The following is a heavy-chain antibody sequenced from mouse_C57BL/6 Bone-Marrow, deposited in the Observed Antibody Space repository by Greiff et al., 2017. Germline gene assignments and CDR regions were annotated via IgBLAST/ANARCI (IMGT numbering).Heavy chain of an antibody. CDR3: ARHHPYFDY. J-gene: IGHJ2*01. CDR2: INPGSGGT. CDR1: GYAFTNYL. V-gene: IGHV1-54*01. Sequence: QVQLQQSGAELVRPGTSVKVSCKASGYAFTNYLIEWVKQRPGQGLEWIGVINPGSGGTNYNEQFKGKATLTADKSSSTAYMQLSSLTSEDSAVYFCARHHPYFDYWGQGTTLTVSS.